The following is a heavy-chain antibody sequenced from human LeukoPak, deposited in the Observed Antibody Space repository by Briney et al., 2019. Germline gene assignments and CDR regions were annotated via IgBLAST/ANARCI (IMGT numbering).Heavy chain of an antibody. CDR3: VKRGYSGYDLIDY. CDR1: GFTFTSYA. V-gene: IGHV3-66*04. J-gene: IGHJ4*02. D-gene: IGHD5-12*01. Sequence: PGGSLRLSCAASGFTFTSYAMSWVRQAPGKGLEWVSVIYSGGSTYYADSVKGRFIISRDNSKNTLYLQMNSLRAEDTAVYYCVKRGYSGYDLIDYWGQGTLVTVSS. CDR2: IYSGGST.